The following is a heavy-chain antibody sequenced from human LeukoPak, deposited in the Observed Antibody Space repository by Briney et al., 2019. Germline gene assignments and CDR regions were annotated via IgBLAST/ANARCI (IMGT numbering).Heavy chain of an antibody. J-gene: IGHJ4*02. D-gene: IGHD5-18*01. V-gene: IGHV3-48*02. CDR3: ARDGLHTAHFDY. CDR2: VSDSSDV. Sequence: GGSLRLSCAASGFTFSTYSMNWVRQAPGKGLEWVSTVSDSSDVHYSDSVKGRFTISRDNARNSLYLQMNSLRDEDTAVYYCARDGLHTAHFDYWGQGTLVTVSS. CDR1: GFTFSTYS.